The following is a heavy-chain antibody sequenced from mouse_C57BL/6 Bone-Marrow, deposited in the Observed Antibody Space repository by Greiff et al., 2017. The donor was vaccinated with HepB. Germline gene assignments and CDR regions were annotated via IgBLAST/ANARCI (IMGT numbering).Heavy chain of an antibody. J-gene: IGHJ2*01. CDR3: TKGPITTVALDD. Sequence: EVQLQQSGTVLARPGASVKMSCKTSGYTFTSYWMHWVKQRPGQGLEWIGAIYPGNSDTSYNQKFKGKAKLTAVTSASTAYMELSSLTNEDSAVYYCTKGPITTVALDDWGQGTTLTVAS. CDR2: IYPGNSDT. CDR1: GYTFTSYW. V-gene: IGHV1-5*01. D-gene: IGHD1-1*01.